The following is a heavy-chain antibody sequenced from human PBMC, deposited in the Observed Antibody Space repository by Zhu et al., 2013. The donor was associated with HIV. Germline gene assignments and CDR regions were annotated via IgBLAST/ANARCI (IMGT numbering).Heavy chain of an antibody. V-gene: IGHV4-39*07. J-gene: IGHJ4*02. Sequence: QVQLQESGPGLVKPSETLSLTCTVSGGSIRNDDYYWAWLRQPPGKEPEWIGEVYHSGSTKYNPSLESRVTISVDKSKNQFSLTLSSVTAADTAVYYCARKTSGYFKFWGQGILVTVSS. CDR2: VYHSGST. CDR1: GGSIRNDDYY. CDR3: ARKTSGYFKF. D-gene: IGHD3-22*01.